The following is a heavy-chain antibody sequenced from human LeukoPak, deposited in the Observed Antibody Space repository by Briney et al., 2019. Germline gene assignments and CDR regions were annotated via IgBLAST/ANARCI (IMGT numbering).Heavy chain of an antibody. CDR3: ARDYDFWSGYSDY. CDR1: GGSISIGSYY. V-gene: IGHV4-61*02. J-gene: IGHJ4*02. CDR2: IYTSGGT. Sequence: SETLSLTCTVSGGSISIGSYYWSWIRQPAGKGLEWIGRIYTSGGTNYNPSLKSRVIISVDTSKNQFSLKLSSVTAADTDVYYCARDYDFWSGYSDYWGQGTLVTVSS. D-gene: IGHD3-3*01.